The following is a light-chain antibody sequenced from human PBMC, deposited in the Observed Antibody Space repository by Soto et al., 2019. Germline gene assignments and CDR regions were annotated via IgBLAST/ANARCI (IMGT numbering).Light chain of an antibody. V-gene: IGKV3-20*01. CDR1: QSISDSN. CDR2: ATF. CDR3: QHYGTSLFT. Sequence: EIVLTQSPDTLSLSPGERATLSCRASQSISDSNLAWYEQRPGQPPRRLIYATFIRATGVPDRFIGSGSGTEFTLTIGRLEPEDFAVFFCQHYGTSLFTLGPGTRVDIK. J-gene: IGKJ3*01.